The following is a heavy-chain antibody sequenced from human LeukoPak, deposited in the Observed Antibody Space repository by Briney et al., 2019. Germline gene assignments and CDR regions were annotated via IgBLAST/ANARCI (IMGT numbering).Heavy chain of an antibody. CDR2: ISATGGRT. V-gene: IGHV3-23*01. D-gene: IGHD3-10*01. Sequence: GGSLRLSCAASGFALSSYAMSWVRQAPGQGLEWVSSISATGGRTYYTNSVKGRFTISRDNSKNTVYLQMNSLRADDTAVYYCAKTGGSGSHEFDYWGQGTLVTVSS. CDR1: GFALSSYA. CDR3: AKTGGSGSHEFDY. J-gene: IGHJ4*02.